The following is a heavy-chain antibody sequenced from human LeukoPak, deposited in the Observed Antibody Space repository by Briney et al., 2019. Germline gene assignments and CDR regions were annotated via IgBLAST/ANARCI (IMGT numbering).Heavy chain of an antibody. Sequence: PSETLSLTCTVSGGSVSSGSYYWSWIRQPPGKGLEWIGYIYYSGSTNYNPSLKSRVTISVDTSKNQFSLKLSSVTAADTAVYYCARSRRRVATTSPYYFDYWGQGTLVTVSS. J-gene: IGHJ4*02. CDR3: ARSRRRVATTSPYYFDY. CDR1: GGSVSSGSYY. CDR2: IYYSGST. V-gene: IGHV4-61*01. D-gene: IGHD5-12*01.